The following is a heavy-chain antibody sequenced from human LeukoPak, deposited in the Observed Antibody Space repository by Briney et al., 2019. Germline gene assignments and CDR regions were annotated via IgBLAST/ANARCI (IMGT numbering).Heavy chain of an antibody. Sequence: ASVKVSCKASGYTFTSDDINWVRQATGQGLEWMGWMNPNRGNTGYAQKFQGRVTMTRNTSISTAYMELSSLRSEDTAVYYCARGRRGYSYGLFWGQGTLVTVCS. D-gene: IGHD5-18*01. CDR3: ARGRRGYSYGLF. V-gene: IGHV1-8*01. J-gene: IGHJ4*02. CDR1: GYTFTSDD. CDR2: MNPNRGNT.